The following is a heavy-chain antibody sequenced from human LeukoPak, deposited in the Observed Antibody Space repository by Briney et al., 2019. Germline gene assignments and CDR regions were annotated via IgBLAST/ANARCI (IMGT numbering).Heavy chain of an antibody. D-gene: IGHD2-2*02. Sequence: ASVKVSCKASGGTFSSYAISWVRQAPGQGLEWMGGIIPIFGTANYAQKFQGRVTITADESTGTAYMELSSLRSEDTAVYYCARELGYCSSTSCYTSGYWGQGTLVTVSS. CDR1: GGTFSSYA. CDR2: IIPIFGTA. CDR3: ARELGYCSSTSCYTSGY. J-gene: IGHJ4*02. V-gene: IGHV1-69*13.